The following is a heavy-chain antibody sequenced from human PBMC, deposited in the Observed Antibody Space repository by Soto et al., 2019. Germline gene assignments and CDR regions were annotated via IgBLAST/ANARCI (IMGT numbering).Heavy chain of an antibody. D-gene: IGHD6-13*01. Sequence: SETLSLTCAVSGGSISSYYWSWIRQPPGKGLEWIGYIFYSGSTNYNPSLKSRVTISVDTSKNQFSLKLSSVTAADTAVYYCARRYSGSFDFWGQGTLVTVSS. V-gene: IGHV4-59*08. CDR1: GGSISSYY. J-gene: IGHJ4*02. CDR3: ARRYSGSFDF. CDR2: IFYSGST.